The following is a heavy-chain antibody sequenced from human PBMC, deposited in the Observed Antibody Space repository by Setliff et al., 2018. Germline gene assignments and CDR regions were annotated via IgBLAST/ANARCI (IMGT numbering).Heavy chain of an antibody. CDR2: IYHNGNT. V-gene: IGHV4-59*02. J-gene: IGHJ4*02. D-gene: IGHD2-8*01. CDR3: ARDRTAYTYGLDV. CDR1: GGSVSPYF. Sequence: SETLSLTCTVSGGSVSPYFWSWIRQPPGKGLEWIGYIYHNGNTNFNPSLRSRVNMSVDTSNNQFVLTLKAVTAADTAVYYCARDRTAYTYGLDVWGQGTLVTVSA.